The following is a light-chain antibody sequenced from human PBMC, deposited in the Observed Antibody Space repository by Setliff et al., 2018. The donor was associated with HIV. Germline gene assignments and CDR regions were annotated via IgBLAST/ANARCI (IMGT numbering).Light chain of an antibody. J-gene: IGLJ2*01. CDR2: EVV. CDR1: SDDVGKYNL. CDR3: CSYAGDVNYVL. V-gene: IGLV2-23*02. Sequence: QSALTQPASVSGSPGQSITISCTGSSDDVGKYNLVSWYQQHPGKAPKLIIFEVVQRPSGVSNRFSGSKSGDTASLTISGLQAEYEADYFCCSYAGDVNYVLFGGGTKVTVL.